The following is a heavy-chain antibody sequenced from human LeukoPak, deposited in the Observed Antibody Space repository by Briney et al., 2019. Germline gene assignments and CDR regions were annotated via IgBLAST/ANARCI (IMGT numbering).Heavy chain of an antibody. D-gene: IGHD1-26*01. CDR3: ARVHLRGSQYNWFDP. J-gene: IGHJ5*02. V-gene: IGHV1-69*08. Sequence: SVKVSCKTSGGTLRSHTFSWVRQAPGHGLEWMGRITPIIDSTKYAQNFQDRVTITADKFTSTVYMELTSLTFQDTALYFCARVHLRGSQYNWFDPWGQGTLVTVSP. CDR1: GGTLRSHT. CDR2: ITPIIDST.